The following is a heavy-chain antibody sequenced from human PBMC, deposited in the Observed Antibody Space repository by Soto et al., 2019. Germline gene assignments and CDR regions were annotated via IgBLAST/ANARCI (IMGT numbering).Heavy chain of an antibody. D-gene: IGHD5-18*01. CDR3: ARIGVSGYSYGLFDY. V-gene: IGHV4-4*02. CDR1: GDSISSPKW. CDR2: MFASGSS. J-gene: IGHJ4*02. Sequence: SETLSLTCAVSGDSISSPKWWSWYRQPPGKGLELIGEMFASGSSNYNPSLNYRVTISLDTSKNHFSLKLTSLTAADTAVYYCARIGVSGYSYGLFDYWGQGTLVTVSS.